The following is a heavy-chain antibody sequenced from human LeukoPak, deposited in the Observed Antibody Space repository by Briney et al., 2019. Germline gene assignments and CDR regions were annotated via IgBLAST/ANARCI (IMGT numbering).Heavy chain of an antibody. CDR2: ISGSGGST. J-gene: IGHJ4*02. D-gene: IGHD2-8*02. CDR3: AKTPPRASYCTVCLCYWDY. Sequence: GGSLRLSCAASGFTFSSYAMSWVRQAPGKGLEWVSAISGSGGSTYYADSVKGRFTISRDNSKNTLYLQMNSLRADDTAVYYCAKTPPRASYCTVCLCYWDYWGQGTLVTVSS. V-gene: IGHV3-23*01. CDR1: GFTFSSYA.